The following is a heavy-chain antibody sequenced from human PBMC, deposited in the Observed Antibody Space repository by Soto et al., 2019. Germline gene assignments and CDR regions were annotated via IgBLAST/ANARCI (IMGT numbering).Heavy chain of an antibody. D-gene: IGHD3-10*01. CDR3: APHPGGGGY. V-gene: IGHV3-53*01. Sequence: EVQLVESGGGLIQPGGSLRLSCAVSGFTVSNNYMSWVRQAPGKGLEGVSVIYSGGYTAYGDSVKGRFTISRDNSKNTLFLQINSPRPHPTAFFSRAPHPGGGGYWGQGTLVTVSS. J-gene: IGHJ4*02. CDR2: IYSGGYT. CDR1: GFTVSNNY.